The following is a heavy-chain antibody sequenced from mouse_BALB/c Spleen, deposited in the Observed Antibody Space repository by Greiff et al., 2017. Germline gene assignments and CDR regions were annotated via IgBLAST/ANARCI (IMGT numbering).Heavy chain of an antibody. D-gene: IGHD2-12*01. CDR3: ARGDDSYYNYAICS. Sequence: QVQLQQSGAELVRPGTSVKVSCKASGYAFTNYLIEWVKQRPGQGLEWIGVINPGSGGTNYNEKFKGKATLTADKSSSTAYMQLSSLTSDDSPVYFCARGDDSYYNYAICSWGEEASVTVSS. J-gene: IGHJ4*01. V-gene: IGHV1-54*03. CDR1: GYAFTNYL. CDR2: INPGSGGT.